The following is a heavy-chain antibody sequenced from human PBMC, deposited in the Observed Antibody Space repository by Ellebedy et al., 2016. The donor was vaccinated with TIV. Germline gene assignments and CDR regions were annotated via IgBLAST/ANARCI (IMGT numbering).Heavy chain of an antibody. CDR2: ISSSSSTI. V-gene: IGHV3-48*04. J-gene: IGHJ2*01. CDR1: GFTFSSYS. D-gene: IGHD4-17*01. Sequence: GESLKISCAASGFTFSSYSMNWVRQAPGKGLEWVSYISSSSSTIYYADSVKGRFTISRDNAKNSLYLQMNSLRAEDTAVYYCARERDDYGDYELDPRYFDLWGRGTLVTVSS. CDR3: ARERDDYGDYELDPRYFDL.